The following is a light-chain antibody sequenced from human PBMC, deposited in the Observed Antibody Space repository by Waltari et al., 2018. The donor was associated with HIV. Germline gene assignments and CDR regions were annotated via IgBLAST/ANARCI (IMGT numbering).Light chain of an antibody. CDR3: AAWDDSLSGWV. CDR1: SSTIGSNY. V-gene: IGLV1-47*01. CDR2: RNK. J-gene: IGLJ3*02. Sequence: QSLLTQPPSASGTPGQRVTIPCSGSSSTIGSNYVYCYQKVPGTAPKLLTYRNKQRPSGAPDRFSGSKSGTAASLAIRGLRSEDEADYYCAAWDDSLSGWVFGGGTKLTVL.